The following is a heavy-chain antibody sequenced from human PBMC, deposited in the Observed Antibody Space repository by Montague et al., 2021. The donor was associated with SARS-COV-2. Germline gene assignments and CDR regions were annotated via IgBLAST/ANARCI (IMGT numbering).Heavy chain of an antibody. D-gene: IGHD2-21*02. CDR2: INHGGST. J-gene: IGHJ6*02. CDR3: AKGSWHIVVVTAIRDGYYGMDV. Sequence: SETLSLTCAVYGGSFSGYYWSWIRQPPGKGLEWIGEINHGGSTNYNPSLQSRVTISVDTSKNQFSLKLSSVTAADTAVYYCAKGSWHIVVVTAIRDGYYGMDVGGQGTTVTVSS. V-gene: IGHV4-34*01. CDR1: GGSFSGYY.